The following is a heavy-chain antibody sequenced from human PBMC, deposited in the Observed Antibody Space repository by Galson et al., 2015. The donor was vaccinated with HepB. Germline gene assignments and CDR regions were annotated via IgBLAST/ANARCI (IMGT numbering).Heavy chain of an antibody. D-gene: IGHD6-19*01. V-gene: IGHV3-74*01. Sequence: SLRLSCTASGITFRTYWMHWFRQAPGKGLVRVSRINNDGSDISYADSVKGRFTISRDNAKNTVYLQMNSLRAEDTAVYYCVRDPPSELWLSDCWGQGTLVTVSS. CDR1: GITFRTYW. CDR3: VRDPPSELWLSDC. J-gene: IGHJ4*02. CDR2: INNDGSDI.